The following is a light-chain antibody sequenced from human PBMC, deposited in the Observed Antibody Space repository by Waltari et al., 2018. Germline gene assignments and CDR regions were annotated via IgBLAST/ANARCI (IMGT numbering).Light chain of an antibody. Sequence: QSALTQPASVSGSPGQSTTLSCTGTSSDVGSYNQVSWYQQHPGKAPKLIIYEGNKWPSGVSNRFSGSKSGNTASLTISGLQAEDEADYYCCSYAGSSTWVFGGGTKLTVL. CDR1: SSDVGSYNQ. J-gene: IGLJ3*02. CDR3: CSYAGSSTWV. V-gene: IGLV2-23*01. CDR2: EGN.